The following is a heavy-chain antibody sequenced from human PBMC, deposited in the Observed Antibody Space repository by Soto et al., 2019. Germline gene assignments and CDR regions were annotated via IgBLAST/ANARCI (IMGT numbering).Heavy chain of an antibody. CDR3: VRGGGEMANPPPYLY. CDR2: VIPMFLKS. CDR1: GGTFDSYA. D-gene: IGHD3-16*01. V-gene: IGHV1-69*06. Sequence: SVKVSCKASGGTFDSYAISWVRQAPGQGLEWMGWVIPMFLKSNYAQKFQGRVTITADKSTNTVYMEMNSLKSEDTAVYYCVRGGGEMANPPPYLYWGQGTQVTVSS. J-gene: IGHJ4*02.